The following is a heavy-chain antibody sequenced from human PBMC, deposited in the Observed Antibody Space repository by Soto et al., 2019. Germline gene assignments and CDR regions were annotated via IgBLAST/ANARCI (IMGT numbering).Heavy chain of an antibody. CDR3: ARFSGSYTRGLDY. CDR1: EFTFSDHY. Sequence: EVQLVESGGGLVQPGGSLRLCCAASEFTFSDHYMDWVRQAPGKGLEWVGRSRNKANSYSTEYAASVKGRFTISRDESKNLLYLQMNSLKTEDTAVYYCARFSGSYTRGLDYWGQGTLVTVSS. V-gene: IGHV3-72*01. D-gene: IGHD1-26*01. J-gene: IGHJ4*02. CDR2: SRNKANSYST.